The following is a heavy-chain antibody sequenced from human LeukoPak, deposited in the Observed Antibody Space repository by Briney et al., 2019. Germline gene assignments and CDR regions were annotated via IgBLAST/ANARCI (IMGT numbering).Heavy chain of an antibody. CDR1: GYTFTSYA. J-gene: IGHJ4*02. Sequence: GASVKVSCKASGYTFTSYAMHWVRQAPGQRLEWMGWINAGNGNTKYSQKFQGRVTNTRDTSASTAYMELSSLRSEDTAVYYCARAWGSDYSSEREFDYWGQGTLVTVSS. V-gene: IGHV1-3*01. CDR3: ARAWGSDYSSEREFDY. CDR2: INAGNGNT. D-gene: IGHD6-19*01.